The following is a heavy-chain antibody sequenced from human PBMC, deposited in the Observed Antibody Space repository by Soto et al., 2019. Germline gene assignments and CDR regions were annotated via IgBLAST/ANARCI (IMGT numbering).Heavy chain of an antibody. CDR2: FSDSGNGT. CDR1: AYYFSSCS. V-gene: IGHV3-23*01. J-gene: IGHJ4*02. Sequence: GSVRLSRASPAYYFSSCSIRWDHQAPGWGLEWCLVFSDSGNGTNSTDPVNGRFAISRDTSKTTLYLQINSLRANDTAVYYCAKGVGTRWPLHFDFWGQGTLVTVSS. CDR3: AKGVGTRWPLHFDF. D-gene: IGHD1-26*01.